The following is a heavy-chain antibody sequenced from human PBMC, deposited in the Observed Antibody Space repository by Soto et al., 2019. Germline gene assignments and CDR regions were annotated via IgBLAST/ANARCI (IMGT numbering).Heavy chain of an antibody. CDR1: GASISSGGYS. Sequence: SETLSLTCAVSGASISSGGYSWSWIRQPPGRGLEWIGCIYPSGTTYSNPSLKSRVTISVDRSKNQFSLKLSSVTAADTAVYYCARVLRSGYLAYFYYDMDVWGQGTEVTVSS. V-gene: IGHV4-30-2*01. CDR3: ARVLRSGYLAYFYYDMDV. D-gene: IGHD5-12*01. CDR2: IYPSGTT. J-gene: IGHJ6*02.